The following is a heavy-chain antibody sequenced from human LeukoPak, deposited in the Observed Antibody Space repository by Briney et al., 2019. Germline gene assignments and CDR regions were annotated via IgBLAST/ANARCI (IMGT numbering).Heavy chain of an antibody. J-gene: IGHJ4*02. CDR1: GFIFSSYW. CDR3: AKEASSWYEDYFDY. V-gene: IGHV3-74*01. CDR2: INSDGSST. D-gene: IGHD6-13*01. Sequence: PGGSLRLSCAASGFIFSSYWMHWVRQAPGEGLVWVLRINSDGSSTTYADSVKGRFTISRDNAKNTLYLQMNSLRAEDTAVCYCAKEASSWYEDYFDYWGQGTLVTVSS.